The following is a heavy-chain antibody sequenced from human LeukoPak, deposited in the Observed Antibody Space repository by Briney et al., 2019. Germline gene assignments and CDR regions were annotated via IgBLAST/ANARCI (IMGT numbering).Heavy chain of an antibody. J-gene: IGHJ6*03. Sequence: GGSLRLSCAASGFRFDDYGMTWVRQAPGKGLEWVSGINWNGISTGYADSVKGRFTISRDNAKNSLYLQMNSLRAEDTAFYYCARAPLTRYWYESSFDHDTFYYYMDVWGKGTRSPSP. V-gene: IGHV3-20*04. CDR2: INWNGIST. D-gene: IGHD3-22*01. CDR1: GFRFDDYG. CDR3: ARAPLTRYWYESSFDHDTFYYYMDV.